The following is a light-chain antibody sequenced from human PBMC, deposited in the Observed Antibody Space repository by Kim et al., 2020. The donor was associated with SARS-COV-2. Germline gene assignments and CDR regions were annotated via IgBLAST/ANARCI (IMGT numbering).Light chain of an antibody. Sequence: FGQTIRSTRQEGSISNYYAASYQQKTRRAPVVVIYCNSNRLSGIPDEFSGSSSGSTAALFITRAAEEDEADYYCNSPGNSANHLVFGGGTQLTVL. J-gene: IGLJ2*01. CDR2: CNS. CDR1: SISNYY. CDR3: NSPGNSANHLV. V-gene: IGLV3-19*01.